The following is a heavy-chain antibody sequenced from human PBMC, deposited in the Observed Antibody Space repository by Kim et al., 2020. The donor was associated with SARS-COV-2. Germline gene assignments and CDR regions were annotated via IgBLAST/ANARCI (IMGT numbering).Heavy chain of an antibody. CDR3: ASQWGYQLPKGPFDY. J-gene: IGHJ4*02. CDR1: GFTFSSYG. D-gene: IGHD2-2*01. V-gene: IGHV3-33*01. CDR2: IWYDGSNK. Sequence: GGSLRLSCAASGFTFSSYGMHWVRQAPGKGLEWVAVIWYDGSNKYYADSVKGRFTISRDNSKNTLYLQMNSLRAEDTAVYYCASQWGYQLPKGPFDYWGQGTLVTVSS.